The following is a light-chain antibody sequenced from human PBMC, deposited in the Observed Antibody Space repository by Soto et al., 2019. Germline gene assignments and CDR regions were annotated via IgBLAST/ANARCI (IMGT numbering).Light chain of an antibody. CDR2: AAS. J-gene: IGKJ4*01. CDR3: QQGDSLPTT. Sequence: DIQMTQSPSSVSASVGDRVTITCRASHGISSWLAWFQQKPGEAPRLLIYAASSLHSGVPSRFCGSESGTVFTVTVSSLPPEDFATYYCQQGDSLPTTFGGGTKVEIK. CDR1: HGISSW. V-gene: IGKV1-12*01.